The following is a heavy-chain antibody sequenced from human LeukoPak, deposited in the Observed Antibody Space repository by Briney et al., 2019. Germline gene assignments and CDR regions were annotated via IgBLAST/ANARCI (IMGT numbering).Heavy chain of an antibody. J-gene: IGHJ6*03. D-gene: IGHD2-2*01. CDR3: ARAGYCSSTSCYYYYYYMDV. CDR2: IIPIFGTA. Sequence: SVKVSCKASGGTFSSYAISWVRPAPGQGLEWMGGIIPIFGTANYAQKFQGRVTITGDESTSTAYMELSSLRSEDTAVYYCARAGYCSSTSCYYYYYYMDVWGKGTTVTVSS. CDR1: GGTFSSYA. V-gene: IGHV1-69*13.